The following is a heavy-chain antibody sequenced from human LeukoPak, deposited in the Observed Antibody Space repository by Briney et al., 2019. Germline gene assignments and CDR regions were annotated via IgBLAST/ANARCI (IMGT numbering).Heavy chain of an antibody. CDR2: ISNDESKI. D-gene: IGHD3-22*01. CDR1: GFTFSIHV. CDR3: AKGLGLGYYDRSGYYTDAFDI. J-gene: IGHJ3*02. Sequence: GGPLRLSCAPCGFTFSIHVMHWVRPAPGKGPVWVALISNDESKIIYADSVKGRLTISRDNAKNTLYLQMSSLRAEDTAVYYCAKGLGLGYYDRSGYYTDAFDIWGQGTMVTVSS. V-gene: IGHV3-74*01.